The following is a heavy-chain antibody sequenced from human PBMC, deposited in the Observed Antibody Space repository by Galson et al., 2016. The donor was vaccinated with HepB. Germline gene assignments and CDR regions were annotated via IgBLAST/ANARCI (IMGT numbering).Heavy chain of an antibody. Sequence: SETLSLTCTVSSGSISSNNYYWDWIRQPPGKGLEWIASVYYTGSTYYNPSLKSRVTISTDTSKNQFSLKLDSVTAADTAIYYCARHMDYYNSGSPHWGQGALITVAS. D-gene: IGHD3-10*01. CDR2: VYYTGST. J-gene: IGHJ4*02. CDR3: ARHMDYYNSGSPH. CDR1: SGSISSNNYY. V-gene: IGHV4-39*01.